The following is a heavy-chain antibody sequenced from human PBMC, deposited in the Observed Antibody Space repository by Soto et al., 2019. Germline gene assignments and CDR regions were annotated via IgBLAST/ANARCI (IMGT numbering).Heavy chain of an antibody. V-gene: IGHV3-9*01. CDR3: TISSGYAGH. Sequence: GGSLRLSCAASGFTFGDYAMHWVRQPPGKGLEWVSGISWNSGTVFYADSVQGRFTVSRDNAKNSLYVQMNSLRTEDTALYYCTISSGYAGHWGQGTLVTVSS. CDR2: ISWNSGTV. J-gene: IGHJ4*02. CDR1: GFTFGDYA. D-gene: IGHD3-22*01.